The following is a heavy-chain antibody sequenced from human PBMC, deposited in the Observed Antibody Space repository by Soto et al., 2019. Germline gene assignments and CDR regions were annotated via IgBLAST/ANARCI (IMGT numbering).Heavy chain of an antibody. D-gene: IGHD2-2*01. CDR3: ARKSSSSWSPLDD. J-gene: IGHJ4*02. CDR2: IYYSGNT. Sequence: QLQLQESGSGLVKPSQTLSLTCAVSGGSISSDGYSWRWVRQPPGKGLEWIGYIYYSGNTYYNPSLKSRVSMSVDRSKNQFSLQRTSVTAADTAVYYCARKSSSSWSPLDDWGQGTLVTVSS. V-gene: IGHV4-30-2*01. CDR1: GGSISSDGYS.